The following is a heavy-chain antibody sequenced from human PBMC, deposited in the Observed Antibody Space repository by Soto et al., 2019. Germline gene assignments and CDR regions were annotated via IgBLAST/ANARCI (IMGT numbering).Heavy chain of an antibody. D-gene: IGHD4-17*01. V-gene: IGHV3-30-3*01. CDR2: ISYEGANK. J-gene: IGHJ5*02. CDR1: GFPFGRHA. Sequence: QVQLVESGGGVVQPGTSLTLSCGASGFPFGRHAMHWLRQPPGKGLEWVAAISYEGANKYYPDSVWSRFTVSRDNSANPLSLHLPSLPSAGTALYYCARGGAVGTSDYFLDLWGQGALVIVSS. CDR3: ARGGAVGTSDYFLDL.